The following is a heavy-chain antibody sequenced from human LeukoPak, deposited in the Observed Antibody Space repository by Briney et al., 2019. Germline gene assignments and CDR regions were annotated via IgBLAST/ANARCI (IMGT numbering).Heavy chain of an antibody. J-gene: IGHJ4*02. D-gene: IGHD3-9*01. Sequence: ASVKVSCKASGYTFTGYYIHWVRPAPGQGLEWMGWINPNSGDTNYALKFQGRVTMTRDLSISTAYMELTRLRSDDTAVFSCARGYNDILTGYPPLYYFDYWGQGSLVTVSS. CDR3: ARGYNDILTGYPPLYYFDY. CDR2: INPNSGDT. V-gene: IGHV1-2*02. CDR1: GYTFTGYY.